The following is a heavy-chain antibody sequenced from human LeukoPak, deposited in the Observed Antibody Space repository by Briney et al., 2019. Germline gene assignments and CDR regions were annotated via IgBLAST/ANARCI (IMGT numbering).Heavy chain of an antibody. D-gene: IGHD1-26*01. V-gene: IGHV3-48*01. CDR2: ITRSSSAS. Sequence: PGGSLRLSCAASGFTFSSYRMNWVRQAPGKGLEWVSYITRSSSASYYADSVKGRFTISRDNAKNSLYLQMNSLRAEDTAVYYCATQWELHPAFWGQGTLVTVSS. CDR3: ATQWELHPAF. CDR1: GFTFSSYR. J-gene: IGHJ4*02.